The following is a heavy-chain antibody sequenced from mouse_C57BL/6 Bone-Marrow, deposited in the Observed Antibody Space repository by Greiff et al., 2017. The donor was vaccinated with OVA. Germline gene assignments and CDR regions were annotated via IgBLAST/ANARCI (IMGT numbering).Heavy chain of an antibody. CDR2: INPNNGGT. V-gene: IGHV1-26*01. Sequence: EVQLQQSGPELVKPGASVKISCKASGYTFTDYYMNWVKQSHGKSLEWIGDINPNNGGTSYNQKFKGKATLTVDKSSSTAYMELRSLTSEDSAVYYCAPYNCVFAYWGQGTLVTVSA. D-gene: IGHD1-3*01. CDR1: GYTFTDYY. J-gene: IGHJ3*01. CDR3: APYNCVFAY.